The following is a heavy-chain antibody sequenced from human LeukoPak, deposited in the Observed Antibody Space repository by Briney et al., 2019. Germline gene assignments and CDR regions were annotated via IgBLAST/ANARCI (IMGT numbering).Heavy chain of an antibody. J-gene: IGHJ5*02. V-gene: IGHV4-34*01. CDR1: GGSSSGYC. CDR2: INHSGST. CDR3: ARHRCSGGSCYPMNWFDP. Sequence: SETLSLTCAVYGGSSSGYCWSWIRQPPGKGLEWIGEINHSGSTNYNPSLKSRVTISVDTSKNQFSLKLSSVTAADTAVYYCARHRCSGGSCYPMNWFDPWGQGTLVTVSS. D-gene: IGHD2-15*01.